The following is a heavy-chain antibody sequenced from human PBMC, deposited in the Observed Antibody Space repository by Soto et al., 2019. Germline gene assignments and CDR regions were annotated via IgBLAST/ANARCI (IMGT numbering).Heavy chain of an antibody. Sequence: SETLSLTCTVSGGSIISYYWSWIRQPPGKGLEWIGYIYYSGSTNYNPSLKSRVTISVDTSKNQFSLKLSSVTAADTAVYYCARADSEGYCSGGSCYGYAFDIWGQGTMVTVSS. CDR1: GGSIISYY. CDR2: IYYSGST. D-gene: IGHD2-15*01. V-gene: IGHV4-59*12. CDR3: ARADSEGYCSGGSCYGYAFDI. J-gene: IGHJ3*02.